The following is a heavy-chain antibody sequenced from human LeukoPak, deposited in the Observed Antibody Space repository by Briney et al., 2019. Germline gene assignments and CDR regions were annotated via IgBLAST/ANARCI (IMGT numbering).Heavy chain of an antibody. V-gene: IGHV3-7*01. CDR1: GFTSSSYW. CDR3: ARTLRELWVLEWLFGY. CDR2: IKQDGSEK. J-gene: IGHJ4*02. D-gene: IGHD3-3*01. Sequence: GGSLRLSCAASGFTSSSYWMSWVRQAPGKGLEWVANIKQDGSEKYYVDSVKGRFTISRDNAKNSLYLQMNSLRAEDTAVYYCARTLRELWVLEWLFGYWGQGTLVTVSS.